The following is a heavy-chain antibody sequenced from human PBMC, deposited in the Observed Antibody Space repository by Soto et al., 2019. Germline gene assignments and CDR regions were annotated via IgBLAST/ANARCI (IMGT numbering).Heavy chain of an antibody. D-gene: IGHD3-10*01. J-gene: IGHJ4*02. CDR1: GYTFKTYG. CDR3: AGFYSYGSWWYFDH. Sequence: GASVKVSCKTSGYTFKTYGITWVRQAPGQGLEWMGWIIVHNGNTHYAEKLQGRVTMTTDTSTSTAYMELWGLGSDDTAVYYCAGFYSYGSWWYFDHWGQGTQVTVSS. CDR2: IIVHNGNT. V-gene: IGHV1-18*04.